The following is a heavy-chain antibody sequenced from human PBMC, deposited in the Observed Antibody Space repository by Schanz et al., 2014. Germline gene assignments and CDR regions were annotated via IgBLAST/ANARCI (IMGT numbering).Heavy chain of an antibody. V-gene: IGHV3-30*19. CDR3: SKDKQGSRSDDS. CDR1: GFTFRSYG. J-gene: IGHJ5*01. CDR2: ISYDGNTK. Sequence: QVQLVESGGGVVQPGRSLRLSCAASGFTFRSYGMHWVRQAPGKGLEWVALISYDGNTKYYADSVKGRFIISRDNSKNNSKNTLYVQMNSLRAEDTAVYYCSKDKQGSRSDDSWGQGTLVTVSS. D-gene: IGHD2-15*01.